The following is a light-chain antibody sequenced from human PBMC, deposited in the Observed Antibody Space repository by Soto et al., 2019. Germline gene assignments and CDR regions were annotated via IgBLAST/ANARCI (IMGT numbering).Light chain of an antibody. V-gene: IGKV3-15*01. CDR1: QHVSSN. CDR3: QQYNNWPYT. Sequence: EIVMTQSPATMSVSPGGSATLSCRASQHVSSNFAWYRQKPGQAPTLVIYRASTRATGIPARFSGSGSGTEFTLTISSLQSEDFAVYYCQQYNNWPYTFGQGTKLEIK. CDR2: RAS. J-gene: IGKJ2*01.